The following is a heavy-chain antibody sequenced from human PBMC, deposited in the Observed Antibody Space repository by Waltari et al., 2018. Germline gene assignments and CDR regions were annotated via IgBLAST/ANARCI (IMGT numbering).Heavy chain of an antibody. CDR2: IYYSGRT. CDR1: GGSISSSSYY. Sequence: QLQLQESGPGLVKPSETLSLTCTVSGGSISSSSYYWGWIRQPPGKGLEWIGSIYYSGRTYYNPTLTSLVTISVDTSKNQFSLKLSSVTAADTAVYYCASTVYYDSSGWTYYFDYWGQGTLVTVSS. V-gene: IGHV4-39*01. J-gene: IGHJ4*02. CDR3: ASTVYYDSSGWTYYFDY. D-gene: IGHD3-22*01.